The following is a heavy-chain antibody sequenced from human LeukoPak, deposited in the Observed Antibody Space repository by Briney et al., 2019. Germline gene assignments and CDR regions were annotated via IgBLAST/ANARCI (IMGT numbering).Heavy chain of an antibody. CDR3: AKHQESMIRGVLYHMDV. J-gene: IGHJ6*03. CDR1: GVSISSYY. Sequence: SETLSLTCTVSGVSISSYYWSWIRQPAGKGLEWIGRIHTSGSTNYIPSLKSRVTVSVDTSKNQFSLRLSSVTAADTAIYYCAKHQESMIRGVLYHMDVWGKGTTVSISS. V-gene: IGHV4-4*07. CDR2: IHTSGST. D-gene: IGHD3-10*01.